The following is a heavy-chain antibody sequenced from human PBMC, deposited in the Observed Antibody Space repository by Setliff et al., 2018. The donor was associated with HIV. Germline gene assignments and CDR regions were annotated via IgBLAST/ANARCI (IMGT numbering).Heavy chain of an antibody. CDR2: TIPLFGKV. J-gene: IGHJ4*02. CDR3: ASGSGYCRNGVCYIGVHKNPDKYYFDY. Sequence: SVKVSCKASGGTFNSYDIPWVRQAPGQGLGWMGGTIPLFGKVDYEQKFQGRVTITADESTNIAHMELSRLTFEETAVYYCASGSGYCRNGVCYIGVHKNPDKYYFDYWGQGTLVTVSS. V-gene: IGHV1-69*13. CDR1: GGTFNSYD. D-gene: IGHD2-8*01.